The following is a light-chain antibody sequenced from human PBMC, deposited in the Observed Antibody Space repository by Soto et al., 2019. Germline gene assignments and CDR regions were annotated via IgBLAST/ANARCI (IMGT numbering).Light chain of an antibody. Sequence: IQMTPSPSILLGSVGARVTITCLSSQTISSWLAWYQQKPGKAPKLLIYNASTLKSGVPSRFSGSGSGTEFTLTISSLQPDDFATYYCQQYNSYPGAFGQGTKVDIK. CDR3: QQYNSYPGA. CDR1: QTISSW. J-gene: IGKJ1*01. V-gene: IGKV1-5*03. CDR2: NAS.